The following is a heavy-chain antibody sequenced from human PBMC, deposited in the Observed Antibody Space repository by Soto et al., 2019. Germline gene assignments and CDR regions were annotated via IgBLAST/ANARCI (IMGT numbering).Heavy chain of an antibody. CDR2: INPNSGGT. CDR1: GYTFTGYY. J-gene: IGHJ5*02. D-gene: IGHD6-13*01. V-gene: IGHV1-2*02. CDR3: ARRLTASSSWYFFSWSDP. Sequence: ASVNVSGKASGYTFTGYYIHWVRQAPGQGLEWMGCINPNSGGTNYAQKFQGRVTMTRDTSISTAYMELSRLRSDDTAVYYCARRLTASSSWYFFSWSDPWGQGTLVTVSS.